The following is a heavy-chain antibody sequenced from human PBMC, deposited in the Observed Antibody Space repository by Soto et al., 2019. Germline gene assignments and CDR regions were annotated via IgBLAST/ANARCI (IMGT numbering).Heavy chain of an antibody. D-gene: IGHD6-13*01. CDR2: IYPGDSDT. V-gene: IGHV5-51*01. Sequence: GESLKISCKGSGYSFTSYWIGGVRQVPGKGLEWMGIIYPGDSDTRYSPSFQGQVTISADKSISTAYLQWSSLKASDTAVYYCARERRLAAAGTDYYYYYGMDVWGQGTTVTVSS. CDR1: GYSFTSYW. CDR3: ARERRLAAAGTDYYYYYGMDV. J-gene: IGHJ6*02.